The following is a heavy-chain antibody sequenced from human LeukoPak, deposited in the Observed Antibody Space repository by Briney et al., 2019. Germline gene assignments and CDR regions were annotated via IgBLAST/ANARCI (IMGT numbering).Heavy chain of an antibody. Sequence: ASVKVSCKASGYTFTSYYMHWVRQAPGQGLEWMGWINPNSGGTKYAQKFQGRVTMTRDTSISTVYMELSRLRSDDAAVYYCARVRYDYGGKDFDYWGQGTLVTVSS. CDR2: INPNSGGT. D-gene: IGHD4-23*01. J-gene: IGHJ4*02. CDR1: GYTFTSYY. V-gene: IGHV1-2*02. CDR3: ARVRYDYGGKDFDY.